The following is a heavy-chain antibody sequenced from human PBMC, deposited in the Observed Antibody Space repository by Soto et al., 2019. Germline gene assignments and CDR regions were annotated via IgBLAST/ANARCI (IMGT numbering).Heavy chain of an antibody. CDR1: GFTFSSYA. Sequence: QPGGSLRLSCSASGFTFSSYAMHWVRQAPGKGPEYVSAISSNGGSTYYADSVKGRFTISRDNSKNTLYLQMSSLRAEDTAVYYCVKDDVGSGYCTNGVCPKPYYYYGMDVWGQGTTVTVSS. V-gene: IGHV3-64D*08. CDR2: ISSNGGST. J-gene: IGHJ6*02. D-gene: IGHD2-8*01. CDR3: VKDDVGSGYCTNGVCPKPYYYYGMDV.